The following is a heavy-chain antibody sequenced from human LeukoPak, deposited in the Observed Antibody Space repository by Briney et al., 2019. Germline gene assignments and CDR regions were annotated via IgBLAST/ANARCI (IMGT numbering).Heavy chain of an antibody. CDR2: ISGSGGST. J-gene: IGHJ4*02. CDR1: GLTFSSYA. CDR3: AKDSSASYASGSYSFDY. D-gene: IGHD3-10*01. Sequence: GGSLRLSCAASGLTFSSYAVSWVRQAPGKGLEWVSAISGSGGSTYYVESVKGRFTISRDNSKNTLHLQMNSLRAEDTAVYYCAKDSSASYASGSYSFDYWGEGTLVTVSS. V-gene: IGHV3-23*01.